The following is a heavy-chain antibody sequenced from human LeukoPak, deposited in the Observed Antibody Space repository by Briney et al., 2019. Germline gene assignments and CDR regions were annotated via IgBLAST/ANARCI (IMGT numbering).Heavy chain of an antibody. J-gene: IGHJ6*02. CDR2: ISYSGST. CDR1: GGSVNSRSSY. Sequence: PSETLSLTCTVSGGSVNSRSSYWTWIRQPPGKGLEWIGYISYSGSTNCNPSLKSRVTISVDTSKNQFSLNLSSVTAADTVIYYCARDTGYLGSNYGMDVWGQGTTVTVSS. V-gene: IGHV4-61*01. CDR3: ARDTGYLGSNYGMDV. D-gene: IGHD3-22*01.